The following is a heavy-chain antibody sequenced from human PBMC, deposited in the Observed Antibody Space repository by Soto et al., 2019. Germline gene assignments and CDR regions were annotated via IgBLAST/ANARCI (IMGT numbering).Heavy chain of an antibody. D-gene: IGHD6-19*01. CDR2: ISYDGTDK. V-gene: IGHV3-30*18. CDR3: AKDFGAWSDS. J-gene: IGHJ5*02. CDR1: GFAFSTYG. Sequence: QVHLVESGGGVVQPGRSLTISCVGSGFAFSTYGMHWVRQAPAKELEWVALISYDGTDKYYADSVKGRFSISRDNSKQTLSLQMDSLRPEDTAVYYCAKDFGAWSDSWGQGTLVNVSS.